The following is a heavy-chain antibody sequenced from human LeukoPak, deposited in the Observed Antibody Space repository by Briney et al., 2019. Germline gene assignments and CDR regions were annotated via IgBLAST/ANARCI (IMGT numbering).Heavy chain of an antibody. CDR2: IYYSGST. D-gene: IGHD3-3*01. CDR3: ARVGGFLEWFYYYYYMDV. J-gene: IGHJ6*03. V-gene: IGHV4-39*07. CDR1: GGSISSSSYY. Sequence: SETLSLTCTVSGGSISSSSYYWGWIRQPPGKGLEWIGSIYYSGSTYYNPSLKSRVTISVDTSKNQFSLKLSSVTAADTAVYYCARVGGFLEWFYYYYYMDVWGKGTTVTVSS.